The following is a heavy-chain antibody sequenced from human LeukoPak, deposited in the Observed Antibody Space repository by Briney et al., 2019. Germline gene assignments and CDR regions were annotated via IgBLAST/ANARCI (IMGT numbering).Heavy chain of an antibody. J-gene: IGHJ3*02. Sequence: GGSLRLSCAASGFTFSTYAMSWVRQAPGKGLEWVSTISGSGDSTYYADSVKGRFTISRDNSKNMLYLQMNSLRAEDTAVYYCARGGSYLSAFDIWGQGTMVTVSS. D-gene: IGHD1-26*01. CDR2: ISGSGDST. V-gene: IGHV3-23*01. CDR1: GFTFSTYA. CDR3: ARGGSYLSAFDI.